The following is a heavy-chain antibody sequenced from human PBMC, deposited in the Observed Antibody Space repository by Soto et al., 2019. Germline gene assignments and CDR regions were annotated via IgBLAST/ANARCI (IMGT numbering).Heavy chain of an antibody. CDR2: IWYDGSNK. J-gene: IGHJ6*02. CDR1: GFNFNIYA. Sequence: GGSLRLSCAASGFNFNIYAMHWVRQAPGKGLEWVAVIWYDGSNKYYADSAKGRFTISRDNSKNTVDLQMNSLRVEDTAVYYCARAEGMIVVVSLFMDVWGQGTMVTVSS. D-gene: IGHD3-22*01. V-gene: IGHV3-33*01. CDR3: ARAEGMIVVVSLFMDV.